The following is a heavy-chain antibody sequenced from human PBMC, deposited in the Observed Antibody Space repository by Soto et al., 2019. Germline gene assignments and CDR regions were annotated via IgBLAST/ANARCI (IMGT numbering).Heavy chain of an antibody. V-gene: IGHV4-59*12. Sequence: SDTLSLTCTVFGSSISRYHRSWIRQPPGKDLEWIGHIYYSVSAHYNPPIKSRVTLSVDASKHPFSLKLSSVRHAATTWHSCERNTRYCRSTSCNWYFGYWGQGTLVTLSS. CDR2: IYYSVSA. CDR1: GSSISRYH. J-gene: IGHJ4*02. CDR3: ERNTRYCRSTSCNWYFGY. D-gene: IGHD2-2*01.